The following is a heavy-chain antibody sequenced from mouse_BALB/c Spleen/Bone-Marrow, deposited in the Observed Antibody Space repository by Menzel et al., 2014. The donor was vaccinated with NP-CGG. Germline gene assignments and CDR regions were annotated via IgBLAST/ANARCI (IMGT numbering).Heavy chain of an antibody. CDR2: IDPYNGGT. CDR1: GYAFTSYN. D-gene: IGHD1-1*01. J-gene: IGHJ3*01. CDR3: VREDYGSGFVY. Sequence: VHVKQSGPELVKPGASVKVSCKASGYAFTSYNLYWVKQSHGKSLEWIGYIDPYNGGTSYNQKFKGKATLTVDKSSSTAYMHLNSLTSEDSAVYYCVREDYGSGFVYWGQGTLVTVSA. V-gene: IGHV1S135*01.